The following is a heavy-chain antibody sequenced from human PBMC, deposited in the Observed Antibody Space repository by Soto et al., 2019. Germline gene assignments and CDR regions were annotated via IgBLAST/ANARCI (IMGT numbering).Heavy chain of an antibody. V-gene: IGHV4-39*01. J-gene: IGHJ6*02. D-gene: IGHD2-2*01. CDR1: GGSISSSSYY. CDR3: ARLYCSSTSCYLLDV. CDR2: IYYSGST. Sequence: QLQLQESGPGLVKPSETLSLTCTVSGGSISSSSYYWGWIRQPPRKGLEWIGSIYYSGSTYYNPSLTSRVTISVDTSKNQFSLKLSSVTAADTAVYYCARLYCSSTSCYLLDVWGQGTTVTVSS.